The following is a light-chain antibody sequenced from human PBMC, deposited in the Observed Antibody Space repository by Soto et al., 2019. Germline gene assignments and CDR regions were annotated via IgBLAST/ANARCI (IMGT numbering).Light chain of an antibody. V-gene: IGLV1-47*01. CDR1: SSSIGSNY. Sequence: QSVLTQPPSASGTPGQRVTISCSESSSSIGSNYIYWYQQLPGTAPKLLIYRDSQRPSGVPDRFSGSKSGTSASLAISGLLSEYAADYYCAAWDDSLRGWVFGVGTKLTV. CDR2: RDS. J-gene: IGLJ3*02. CDR3: AAWDDSLRGWV.